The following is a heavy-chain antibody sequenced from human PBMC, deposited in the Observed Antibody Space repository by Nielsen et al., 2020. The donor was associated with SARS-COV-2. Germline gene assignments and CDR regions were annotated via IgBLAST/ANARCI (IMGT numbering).Heavy chain of an antibody. CDR1: GYSFTSYW. J-gene: IGHJ4*02. CDR2: IYPGDSDP. V-gene: IGHV5-51*01. D-gene: IGHD5-18*01. CDR3: ARHVDTATDY. Sequence: GESLKLSCNGSGYSFTSYWIGWVPQMPGKGLEWMGIIYPGDSDPRYSPSFQGQVTISADKSISTAYLQWSSLKASYTDMYYCARHVDTATDYWGQGTLVTVYS.